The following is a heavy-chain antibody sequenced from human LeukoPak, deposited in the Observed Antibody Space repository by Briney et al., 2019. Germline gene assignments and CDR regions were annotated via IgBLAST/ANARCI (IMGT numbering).Heavy chain of an antibody. Sequence: PGGSLRLSCSASEFTFNMYAMHWVRQAPGKGLEYLSGINNNGGTTNYADSVKGRFTISRDNFNNTLYLQMSSLRAEDTAVYYCVKTMVSFGGIIRADAFDIWGQGTMVTVS. CDR2: INNNGGTT. CDR3: VKTMVSFGGIIRADAFDI. CDR1: EFTFNMYA. V-gene: IGHV3-64D*06. J-gene: IGHJ3*02. D-gene: IGHD3-16*01.